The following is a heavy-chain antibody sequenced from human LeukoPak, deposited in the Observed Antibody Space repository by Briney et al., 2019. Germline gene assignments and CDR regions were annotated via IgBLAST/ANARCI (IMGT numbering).Heavy chain of an antibody. Sequence: GASVKVSCKASGYTFTSYAMNWVRQAPGQGLEWMGWINTNTGNPTYAQGFTGRFVFSLDTSVSTAYLQISSLKAEDTAVYYCARDLRGIAVAGRDDYWGQGALVTVSS. D-gene: IGHD6-19*01. CDR1: GYTFTSYA. CDR3: ARDLRGIAVAGRDDY. CDR2: INTNTGNP. J-gene: IGHJ4*02. V-gene: IGHV7-4-1*02.